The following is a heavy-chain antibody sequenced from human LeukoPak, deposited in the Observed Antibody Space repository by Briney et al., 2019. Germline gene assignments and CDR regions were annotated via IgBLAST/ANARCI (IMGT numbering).Heavy chain of an antibody. CDR1: GYSFTAYY. J-gene: IGHJ6*02. V-gene: IGHV1-2*02. Sequence: APVKVSCKASGYSFTAYYMHWVRQAPGQGLEWMGWINPNTGGTNYAQKFQGRVTMTRDTSISTAYMELNSLGSDGTAVYYCARADCVGSSCYGMDVWGQGSTVTASS. D-gene: IGHD6-13*01. CDR3: ARADCVGSSCYGMDV. CDR2: INPNTGGT.